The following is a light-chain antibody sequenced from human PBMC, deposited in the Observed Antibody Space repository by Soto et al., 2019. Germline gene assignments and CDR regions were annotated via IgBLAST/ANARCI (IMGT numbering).Light chain of an antibody. CDR2: AAS. Sequence: DIQMTQSPSSVSASVGDRVTITCRASQGSSSWLAWYQQKPGKAPKLLIYAASSLQSGVPSRFSGSGSGTDFTLTISSLPPEDFATYYCQQANSFPWTFGQGTKVEIK. CDR1: QGSSSW. CDR3: QQANSFPWT. J-gene: IGKJ1*01. V-gene: IGKV1-12*02.